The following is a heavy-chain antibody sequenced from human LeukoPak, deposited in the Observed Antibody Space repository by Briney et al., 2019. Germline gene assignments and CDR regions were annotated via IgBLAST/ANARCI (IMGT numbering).Heavy chain of an antibody. CDR1: GFTFSSYD. CDR3: ARLSVNDAFDI. CDR2: IGTAGDT. V-gene: IGHV3-13*01. Sequence: AGGSLRLSCAASGFTFSSYDMHWVRQATGKGLEWVSAIGTAGDTYYPGSVKGRFTISRENAKNSLYLQVNSLRAGDTAVYYCARLSVNDAFDIWGQGTMVTVSS. J-gene: IGHJ3*02. D-gene: IGHD2-2*01.